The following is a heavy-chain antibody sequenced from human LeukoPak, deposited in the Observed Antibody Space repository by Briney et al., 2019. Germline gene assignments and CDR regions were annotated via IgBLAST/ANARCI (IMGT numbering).Heavy chain of an antibody. Sequence: ASVTVSCKASGYTFTGYYMHWVRQAPGQGLEWMGRINPNSGGTNYAQKFQGRVTITRDTSISTAYMELSSLRSEDTAVYYCASYSGSYGEWDYWGQGTLVTVSS. CDR1: GYTFTGYY. CDR2: INPNSGGT. CDR3: ASYSGSYGEWDY. V-gene: IGHV1-2*06. D-gene: IGHD1-26*01. J-gene: IGHJ4*02.